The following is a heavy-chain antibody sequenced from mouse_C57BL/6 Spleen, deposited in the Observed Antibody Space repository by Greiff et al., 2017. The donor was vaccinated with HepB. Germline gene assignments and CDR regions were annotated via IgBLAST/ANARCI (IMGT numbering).Heavy chain of an antibody. CDR2: INPNNGGT. CDR3: ARDIMGYGSSKGY. CDR1: GYTFTDYN. V-gene: IGHV1-18*01. J-gene: IGHJ2*01. D-gene: IGHD1-1*01. Sequence: EVQLQQSGPELVKPGASVKIPCKASGYTFTDYNMDWVKQSHGKSLEWIGDINPNNGGTIYNQKFKGKATLTVDKSSSTAYMELRSLTSEDSAVYYCARDIMGYGSSKGYWGQGTTLTVSS.